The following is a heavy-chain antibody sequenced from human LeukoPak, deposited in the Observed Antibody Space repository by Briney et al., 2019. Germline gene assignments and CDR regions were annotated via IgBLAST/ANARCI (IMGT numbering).Heavy chain of an antibody. CDR3: AELGITMIGGV. D-gene: IGHD3-10*02. CDR2: INSGGSRT. Sequence: GGSLRLSCAASGFTFSSYWMHWVRQAPGKGLVWVSRINSGGSRTSYADSVKGRFTISRDNAKNSLYLQMNSLRAEDTAVYYCAELGITMIGGVWGKGTTVTISS. CDR1: GFTFSSYW. J-gene: IGHJ6*04. V-gene: IGHV3-74*01.